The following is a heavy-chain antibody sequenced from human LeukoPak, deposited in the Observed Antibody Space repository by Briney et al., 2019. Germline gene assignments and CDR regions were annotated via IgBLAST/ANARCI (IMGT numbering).Heavy chain of an antibody. CDR2: ISGSGGST. CDR1: GFTFTSYA. J-gene: IGHJ6*03. CDR3: AKRDYYYYMDV. V-gene: IGHV3-23*01. Sequence: GGSLRLSCAASGFTFTSYAMSWVRQAPGKGLEWVSDISGSGGSTYYADSVEGRFTISRDNPKNTLYLQMNSLRAEDTAVYYCAKRDYYYYMDVWGKGTTVTVSS.